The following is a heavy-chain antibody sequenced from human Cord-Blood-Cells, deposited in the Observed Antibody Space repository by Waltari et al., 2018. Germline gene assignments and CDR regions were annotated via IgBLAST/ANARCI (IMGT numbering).Heavy chain of an antibody. J-gene: IGHJ4*02. CDR3: AKGSFSFFDY. Sequence: QVQLVESGGGVVQPGGSLRLSCAASGFTFSSYGMHWVRQAPGKGVVWVAFIRYDGSNKYYADSVKGRFTISRDNSKNTLYLQMNSLRAEDTAVYYCAKGSFSFFDYWGQGTLVTVSS. CDR1: GFTFSSYG. CDR2: IRYDGSNK. V-gene: IGHV3-30*02.